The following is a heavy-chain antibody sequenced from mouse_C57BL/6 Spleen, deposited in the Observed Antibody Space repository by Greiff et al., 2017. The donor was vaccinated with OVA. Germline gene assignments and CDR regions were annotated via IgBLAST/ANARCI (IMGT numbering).Heavy chain of an antibody. CDR3: TRSGYSNYVGFAY. V-gene: IGHV1-15*01. J-gene: IGHJ3*01. CDR1: GYTFTDYE. D-gene: IGHD2-5*01. Sequence: QVQLKESGAELVRPGASVTLSCKASGYTFTDYEMHWVKQTPVHGLEWIGAIDPETGGTAYNQKFKGKAILTADKSSSTAYMELRSLTSEDSAVYYGTRSGYSNYVGFAYWGQGTLVTVSA. CDR2: IDPETGGT.